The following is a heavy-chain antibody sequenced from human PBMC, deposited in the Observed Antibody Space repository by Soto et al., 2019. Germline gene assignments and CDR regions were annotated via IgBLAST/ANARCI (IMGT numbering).Heavy chain of an antibody. CDR1: GFSFASFS. V-gene: IGHV3-23*01. CDR3: AKWTYLDF. CDR2: IVGSDAKT. Sequence: LXLSCTTSGFSFASFSLTWVRQAPGQGLEWVATIVGSDAKTHYADSVKGRFSISRDTSRNTVYLRMNNLRADDTAIYYCAKWTYLDFWGQGTRVTVSS. J-gene: IGHJ4*02. D-gene: IGHD5-12*01.